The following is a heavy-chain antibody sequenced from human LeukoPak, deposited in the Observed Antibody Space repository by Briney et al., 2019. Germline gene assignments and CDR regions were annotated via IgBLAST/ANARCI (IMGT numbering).Heavy chain of an antibody. D-gene: IGHD1-7*01. CDR1: GGSFSGYY. CDR3: AKLPATNYYYYMDV. CDR2: INHSGST. J-gene: IGHJ6*03. V-gene: IGHV4-34*01. Sequence: SETLSLTCAVYGGSFSGYYWSWIRQPPGKGLEWIGEINHSGSTNYNPSFKSRVTISVDTSKNQFSLKLSSVTAADTAVYYCAKLPATNYYYYMDVWGKGTTVTVSS.